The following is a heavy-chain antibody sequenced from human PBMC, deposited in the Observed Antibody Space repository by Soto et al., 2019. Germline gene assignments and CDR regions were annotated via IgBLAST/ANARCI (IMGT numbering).Heavy chain of an antibody. CDR2: IYYSGST. CDR3: ATANAGAFNI. V-gene: IGHV4-61*01. CDR1: GGSVTSGTYY. Sequence: SLTCTVSGGSVTSGTYYWSWIRQPPGKGLEYIGYIYYSGSTNYNPSLNSRVTISVDTPKNQFSLKLSSATAADTALYYCATANAGAFNIWGQGTMVTVSS. J-gene: IGHJ3*02.